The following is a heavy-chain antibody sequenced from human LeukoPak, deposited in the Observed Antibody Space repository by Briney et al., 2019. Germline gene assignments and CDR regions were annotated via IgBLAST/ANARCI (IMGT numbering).Heavy chain of an antibody. CDR2: IYFSGST. CDR1: GDSISSANYY. J-gene: IGHJ4*02. D-gene: IGHD2-2*01. CDR3: ARDSCSSTSCRKKFDN. Sequence: PSVTLSLTCTVSGDSISSANYYWGWVRQPPGKGLEWIGSIYFSGSTYYNPSLKSRVTISVETSKVQFSLKLSSVTAADTAVYYCARDSCSSTSCRKKFDNWGQGTLVTVSS. V-gene: IGHV4-39*07.